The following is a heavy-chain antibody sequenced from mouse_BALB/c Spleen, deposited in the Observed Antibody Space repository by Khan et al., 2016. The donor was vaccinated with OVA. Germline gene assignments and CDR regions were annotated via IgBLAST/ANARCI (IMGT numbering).Heavy chain of an antibody. CDR3: ARGACSCYIDD. J-gene: IGHJ1*01. V-gene: IGHV9-1*02. CDR2: INTDTGKP. Sequence: QVQLVQSGPELEKPGDSVKISCKASGYTFTNYGMNWVKQTPGKGLEWMGWINTDTGKPTYNDDFKGQVTITADTSSSTAYFHINSLTDEDMATYYCARGACSCYIDDWGQGTTVTVSS. CDR1: GYTFTNYG.